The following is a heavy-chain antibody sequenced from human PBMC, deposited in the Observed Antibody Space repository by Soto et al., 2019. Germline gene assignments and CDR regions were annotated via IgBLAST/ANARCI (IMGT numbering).Heavy chain of an antibody. D-gene: IGHD3-9*01. J-gene: IGHJ4*02. CDR2: LSYDGRNE. CDR1: GFTFSRYV. Sequence: QVQLVESGGGVVQPGTSLRLSCVASGFTFSRYVMHWVRQAPGKGLESVAVLSYDGRNEHYGDPVQGRFTISRDNSKNTLYLQMNSLRADDTAVYYCARVSQERYFDWLSPVYWGQGTLVTVSS. V-gene: IGHV3-30*03. CDR3: ARVSQERYFDWLSPVY.